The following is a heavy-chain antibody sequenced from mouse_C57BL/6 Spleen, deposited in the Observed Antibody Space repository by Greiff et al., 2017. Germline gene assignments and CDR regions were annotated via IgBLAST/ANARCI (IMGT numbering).Heavy chain of an antibody. CDR3: ARKGEPTWFAY. V-gene: IGHV1-52*01. Sequence: QVQLQQPGAELVRPGSSVKLSCKASGYTFTSYWMHWVKQRPIQGLEWIGNIDPSDSETHYNQKFKDKATLTVDKSSSTAYMQLSSLTSEDSAVYDCARKGEPTWFAYWGQGTLVTVSA. CDR2: IDPSDSET. J-gene: IGHJ3*01. CDR1: GYTFTSYW.